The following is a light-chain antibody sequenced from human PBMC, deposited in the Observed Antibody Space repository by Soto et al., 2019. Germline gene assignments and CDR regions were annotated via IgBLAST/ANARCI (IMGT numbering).Light chain of an antibody. CDR2: DNG. CDR1: SSNIEYNF. V-gene: IGLV1-51*01. J-gene: IGLJ3*02. CDR3: GSWDDILSAVL. Sequence: QSVLTQPPSVSAAPGQQVTISCSGSSSNIEYNFVSWYQQVPGTAPKLLIYDNGKRSSGIPDRFSGSKSGASATLGINGLQPGDEADYYCGSWDDILSAVLFGGGTKLTVL.